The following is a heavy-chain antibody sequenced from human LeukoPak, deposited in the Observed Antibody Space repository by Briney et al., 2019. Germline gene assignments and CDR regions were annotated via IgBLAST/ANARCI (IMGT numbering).Heavy chain of an antibody. V-gene: IGHV3-74*01. D-gene: IGHD6-19*01. CDR1: GFTFSTYW. CDR3: ARKGSGWPDY. CDR2: INSDRSST. J-gene: IGHJ4*02. Sequence: SGGSLRLSCAASGFTFSTYWMHWVRQAPGKGLVWVSRINSDRSSTSYADSVKGRFTISRDNAKNSLYMQMNSLRAEDTAIYYCARKGSGWPDYWGQGTLVTVSS.